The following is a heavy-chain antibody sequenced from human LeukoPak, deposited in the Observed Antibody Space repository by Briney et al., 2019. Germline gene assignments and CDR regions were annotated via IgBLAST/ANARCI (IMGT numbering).Heavy chain of an antibody. Sequence: GGSLTLSCVASGFTFSSYSVNWLRQAPGQGLEWISYISSGSTSIFYADSVKGRFTISRDNAKNSLYLQMNSLRAEDTAVYCCARPPDYGDYGIDAFDIWGQGTMVTVSS. CDR3: ARPPDYGDYGIDAFDI. D-gene: IGHD4-17*01. CDR2: ISSGSTSI. J-gene: IGHJ3*02. CDR1: GFTFSSYS. V-gene: IGHV3-48*01.